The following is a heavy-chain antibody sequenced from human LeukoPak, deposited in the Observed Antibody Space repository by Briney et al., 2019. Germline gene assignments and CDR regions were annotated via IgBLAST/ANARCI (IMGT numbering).Heavy chain of an antibody. J-gene: IGHJ3*02. V-gene: IGHV3-23*01. Sequence: GGSLRLSCAASGFTFSSYAMGWVRQAPGKGLEWVSGISGSGGNTYYADSVKGRFTIYRDNSKHTLDLQMNSLRADDAGVYYCAKSGPTGSYYGAFDIWGQGTMVTVSS. CDR1: GFTFSSYA. D-gene: IGHD1-26*01. CDR3: AKSGPTGSYYGAFDI. CDR2: ISGSGGNT.